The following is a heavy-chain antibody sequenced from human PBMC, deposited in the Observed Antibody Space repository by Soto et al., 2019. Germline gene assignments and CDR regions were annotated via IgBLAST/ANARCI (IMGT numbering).Heavy chain of an antibody. D-gene: IGHD2-8*01. CDR3: AKTRGAMIYAISVYGMDV. J-gene: IGHJ6*02. CDR2: ISGSADST. Sequence: EVQLLESGGGFIHPGGSLRLSCAASGFSFSSFAMNWVRQAPGKGLEWVSIISGSADSTSYADSVKGRFTISRDNSKSTLYLQINSLRAEDTAVYYCAKTRGAMIYAISVYGMDVWGQGTTVTVSS. V-gene: IGHV3-23*01. CDR1: GFSFSSFA.